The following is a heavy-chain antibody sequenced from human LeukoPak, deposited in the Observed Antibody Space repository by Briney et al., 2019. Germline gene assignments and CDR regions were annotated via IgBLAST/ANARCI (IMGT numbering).Heavy chain of an antibody. CDR1: GGSFSSSNL. CDR3: AVRKFGGPYAMDV. Sequence: PSGTLTLTCAASGGSFSSSNLYWWRHPPAGEGQEWSGVIYHSGSTNYNPSLKSRFTISVDNSKNQFSLKLSSMTAADTAVYYCAVRKFGGPYAMDVWGKGTMVTVSS. J-gene: IGHJ6*04. CDR2: IYHSGST. D-gene: IGHD3-10*01. V-gene: IGHV4-4*02.